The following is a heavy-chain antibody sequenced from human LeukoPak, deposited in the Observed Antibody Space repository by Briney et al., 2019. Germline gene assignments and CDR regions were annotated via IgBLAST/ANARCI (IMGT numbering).Heavy chain of an antibody. CDR2: TYYRSKWYN. J-gene: IGHJ6*02. Sequence: SQTLSLTCAISGDSVSSNSAAWNWIRQSPSRGLEWLRRTYYRSKWYNDYAVSVKSRITINPDTSKNQFSLQLNSVTPEDTAVYYCARDSDSSSWYFGYYYYGMDVWGQGTTVTVSS. CDR1: GDSVSSNSAA. V-gene: IGHV6-1*01. D-gene: IGHD6-13*01. CDR3: ARDSDSSSWYFGYYYYGMDV.